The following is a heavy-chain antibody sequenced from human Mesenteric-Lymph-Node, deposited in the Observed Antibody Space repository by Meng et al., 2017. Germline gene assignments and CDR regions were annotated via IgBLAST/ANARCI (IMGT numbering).Heavy chain of an antibody. J-gene: IGHJ4*02. D-gene: IGHD1-26*01. CDR3: ARGKQDAWELLAY. CDR2: IDDSGST. Sequence: SAPYLVKLPGPLSLTCGVSGVSISSNIRWTWVRQPPGKGLEWIGDIDDSGSTNYNPSLNSRISISLDKSKNHFSLKVNSVTAADTAVYYCARGKQDAWELLAYWGQGALVTVSS. CDR1: GVSISSNIR. V-gene: IGHV4-4*03.